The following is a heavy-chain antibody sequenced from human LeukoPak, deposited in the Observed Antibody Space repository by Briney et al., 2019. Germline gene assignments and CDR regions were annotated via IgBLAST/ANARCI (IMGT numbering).Heavy chain of an antibody. J-gene: IGHJ4*02. CDR2: ISSSGSTI. CDR3: ARYGAVAGGVY. V-gene: IGHV3-48*03. Sequence: GGSLRLSCAASGFTFSSYEMNWVRHAPGKGLERVSYISSSGSTIYYADSVKGRFTISRDNAKNSLYLQMNSLRAEDTAVYYCARYGAVAGGVYWGQGTLVTVSS. D-gene: IGHD6-19*01. CDR1: GFTFSSYE.